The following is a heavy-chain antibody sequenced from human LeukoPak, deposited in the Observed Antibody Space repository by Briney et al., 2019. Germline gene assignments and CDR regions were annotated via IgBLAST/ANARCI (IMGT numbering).Heavy chain of an antibody. CDR3: ARPILPDYRMDV. CDR1: GYSFTDYW. CDR2: IYAGDSDT. J-gene: IGHJ6*02. V-gene: IGHV5-51*01. Sequence: GESLKISCRGSGYSFTDYWIGWVRQQPGKGLEWMGIIYAGDSDTTYSPSFQGQVTISVDKFVNSAYLEWSSLEASDTAIYYCARPILPDYRMDVWGQGTAVTVSS. D-gene: IGHD3-3*02.